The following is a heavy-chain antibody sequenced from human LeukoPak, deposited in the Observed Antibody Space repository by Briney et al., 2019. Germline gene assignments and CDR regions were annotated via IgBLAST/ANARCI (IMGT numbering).Heavy chain of an antibody. CDR2: SNDSGGT. Sequence: SETLSLTCIVSGGSISSGGYYWSWIRQPPGKRLEWVGESNDSGGTNYNPSLKSRVTISADKSKNQVSLKLTSVTAADTAVYYCARLSVIVGSTLEYYYYYMDVWGQGTTVTVSS. CDR3: ARLSVIVGSTLEYYYYYMDV. D-gene: IGHD1-26*01. CDR1: GGSISSGGYY. V-gene: IGHV4-61*05. J-gene: IGHJ6*03.